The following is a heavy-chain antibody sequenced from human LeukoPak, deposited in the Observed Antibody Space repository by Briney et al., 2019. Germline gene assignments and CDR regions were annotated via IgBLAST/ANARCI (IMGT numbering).Heavy chain of an antibody. CDR1: GYTFINYA. D-gene: IGHD6-25*01. CDR3: ARGASGNWFDP. Sequence: ASVKVSCKTSGYTFINYAINWGRQAPGQRPEWMGWINAGNGNTKYSQKFQGRVTITRDTSASTAYMELSSLRSEDTAVYYCARGASGNWFDPWGQGTLVTVSS. CDR2: INAGNGNT. J-gene: IGHJ5*02. V-gene: IGHV1-3*01.